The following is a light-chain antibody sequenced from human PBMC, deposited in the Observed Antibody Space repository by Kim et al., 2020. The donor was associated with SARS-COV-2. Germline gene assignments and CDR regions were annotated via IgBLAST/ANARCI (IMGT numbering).Light chain of an antibody. J-gene: IGKJ3*01. CDR3: QQYVSLPFT. CDR2: DAS. V-gene: IGKV1-33*01. Sequence: DIQMTQSPSSLSASVGDRVTITCQASQDISNYLNWYQQKPGKAPKLLIYDASNLETGVPSRFSGSGSGTDFTFTISSLQPEDIATYYCQQYVSLPFTFGPGTKVDIK. CDR1: QDISNY.